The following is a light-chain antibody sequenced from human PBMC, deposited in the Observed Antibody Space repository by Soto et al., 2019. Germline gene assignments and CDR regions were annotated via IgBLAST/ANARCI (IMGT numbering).Light chain of an antibody. CDR3: QQYNNWPSWT. J-gene: IGKJ1*01. CDR1: EDITIY. V-gene: IGKV1-9*01. CDR2: AAS. Sequence: SQLTQYPYSVSASVGDSVTITCRSSEDITIYLAWYQQKPGKAPNLLMYAASTLQSGVPSRFSGSGSGTEFTLTISSRQSEDFAVYYCQQYNNWPSWTFGQGTKVDVK.